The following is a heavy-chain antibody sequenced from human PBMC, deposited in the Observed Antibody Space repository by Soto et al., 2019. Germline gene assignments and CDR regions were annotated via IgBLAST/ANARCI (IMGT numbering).Heavy chain of an antibody. CDR2: INAGNGNT. CDR3: ARDDGWFGELFRRDYYYYGMDV. CDR1: GYTFTSYA. D-gene: IGHD3-10*01. J-gene: IGHJ6*02. V-gene: IGHV1-3*01. Sequence: QVQLVQSGAEVKKPGASVKVSCKASGYTFTSYAMHWARQAPGQRLEWMGWINAGNGNTKYSQKFQGRVTITRDTSASTAYMELSSLRSEDTAVYYCARDDGWFGELFRRDYYYYGMDVWGQGTTVTVSS.